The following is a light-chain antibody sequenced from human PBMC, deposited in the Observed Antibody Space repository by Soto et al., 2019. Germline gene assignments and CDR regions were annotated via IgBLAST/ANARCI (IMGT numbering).Light chain of an antibody. J-gene: IGLJ1*01. CDR3: SSYAGTTTFDV. V-gene: IGLV2-23*02. CDR2: EVT. CDR1: SSDVGNYNL. Sequence: QSALTQPASVSGSPGQSITISCSGTSSDVGNYNLVSWYQQYPGKAPKLIIYEVTERPSGVSNRFSGSKSDNTASLTISGLQAEDEADYYCSSYAGTTTFDVFGTGTKVTVL.